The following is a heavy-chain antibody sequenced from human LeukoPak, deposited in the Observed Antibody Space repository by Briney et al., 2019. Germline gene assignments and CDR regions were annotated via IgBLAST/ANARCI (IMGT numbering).Heavy chain of an antibody. J-gene: IGHJ4*02. CDR1: GFTFSSYG. Sequence: GGSLRLSCAASGFTFSSYGMHWVRQAPGKGLEWVAVIWYDGSNKYYADSVKGRFTISRGNSKNTLYLQMNSLRAEDTAVYYCARDSGYSSSWYTITYYFDYWGQGTLVTVSS. D-gene: IGHD6-13*01. CDR3: ARDSGYSSSWYTITYYFDY. CDR2: IWYDGSNK. V-gene: IGHV3-33*01.